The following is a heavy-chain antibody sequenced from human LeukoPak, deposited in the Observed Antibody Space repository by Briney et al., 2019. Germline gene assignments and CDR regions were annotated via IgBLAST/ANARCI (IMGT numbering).Heavy chain of an antibody. CDR2: IYTGGST. Sequence: SETLSLTCTVSGGSISSYYWSWIRQPAGKGLEWIGRIYTGGSTNYNPSLKSRVTMSVDTSKNQFSLKLSSVTAADTAVYYCARDGYCSGGSCYSGYAFDIWGQGTMVTVSS. D-gene: IGHD2-15*01. J-gene: IGHJ3*02. CDR3: ARDGYCSGGSCYSGYAFDI. V-gene: IGHV4-4*07. CDR1: GGSISSYY.